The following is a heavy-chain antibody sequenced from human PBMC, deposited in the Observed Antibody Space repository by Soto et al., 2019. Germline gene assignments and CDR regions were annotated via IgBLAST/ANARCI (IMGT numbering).Heavy chain of an antibody. CDR3: AKLYGSGDY. CDR1: GFPFSSYA. V-gene: IGHV3-23*01. Sequence: EVQLWESGGALVQPGGSLRLSCTPSGFPFSSYAVSWGRQAPGTGREWASTIGGSGAATYYEDSVKGRFTISRDNYKDTLYLQMNSLRAEDTALYYCAKLYGSGDYWGQGTLVTVSS. CDR2: IGGSGAAT. J-gene: IGHJ4*02. D-gene: IGHD3-10*01.